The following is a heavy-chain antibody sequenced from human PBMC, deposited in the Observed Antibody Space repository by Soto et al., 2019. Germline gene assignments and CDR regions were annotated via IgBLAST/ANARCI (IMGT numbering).Heavy chain of an antibody. CDR3: ARGEQYSGRIFDY. CDR2: TYYRSKWYY. Sequence: LSQTLSLTCAITGDSVSSNSAGWSWVRQSPSRGLEWLGRTYYRSKWYYEYAVSERGRITINPDTSKNQYSLQLNSVTPEDTAVYFCARGEQYSGRIFDYWGQGTLVTVSS. V-gene: IGHV6-1*01. D-gene: IGHD1-26*01. CDR1: GDSVSSNSAG. J-gene: IGHJ4*01.